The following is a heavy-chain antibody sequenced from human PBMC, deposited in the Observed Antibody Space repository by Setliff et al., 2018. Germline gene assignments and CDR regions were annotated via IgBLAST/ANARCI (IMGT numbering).Heavy chain of an antibody. Sequence: ASVKVSCKASGYIFNSYGIAWVRQAPGQRLEWMGWISPYNGKTNHAQNLQGRVAMTTDTSTSTAYMGLRSLRSDDTAVYYCAREGVDTRSSTDYRYYMDVWGQGTTVTVSS. J-gene: IGHJ6*03. D-gene: IGHD5-18*01. CDR1: GYIFNSYG. CDR2: ISPYNGKT. CDR3: AREGVDTRSSTDYRYYMDV. V-gene: IGHV1-18*01.